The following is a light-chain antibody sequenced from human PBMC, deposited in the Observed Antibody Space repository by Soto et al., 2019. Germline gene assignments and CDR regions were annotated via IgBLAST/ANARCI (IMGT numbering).Light chain of an antibody. CDR1: QNIYYN. CDR2: RAS. Sequence: IQMTQSPATVSVSPGERATLSCRASQNIYYNVAWYQHRPGQAPRLLIYRASTRPPGVPARFSGSGSGTEFTLTISSLQPEDFAVYSCLQFHNCLAFGEGTKVEI. J-gene: IGKJ4*02. V-gene: IGKV3-15*01. CDR3: LQFHNCLA.